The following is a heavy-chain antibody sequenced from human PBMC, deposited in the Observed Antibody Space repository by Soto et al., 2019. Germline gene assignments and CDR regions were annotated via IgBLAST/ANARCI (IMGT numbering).Heavy chain of an antibody. CDR3: AGQGVGSYYYGSGSSDRYYYYGMDV. J-gene: IGHJ6*02. CDR1: GYSFTSYW. D-gene: IGHD3-10*01. CDR2: IYPGGSDT. Sequence: GESLKTYCKGSGYSFTSYWSGGGRQMPGKGLGSMGIIYPGGSDTRYSTFFQGPVTISADKSISTAYLQWSSLKASDTAMYYCAGQGVGSYYYGSGSSDRYYYYGMDVWGQGTTVTVSS. V-gene: IGHV5-51*01.